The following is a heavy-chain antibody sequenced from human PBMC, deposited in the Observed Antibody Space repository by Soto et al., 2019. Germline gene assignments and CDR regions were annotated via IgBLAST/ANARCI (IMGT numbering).Heavy chain of an antibody. Sequence: LACAASRESVCISGVAVACQTPGKGLEWVANIKQDGSEKYYVDSVKGRFTISRDNAKNSLYLQMNSLRAEDTSVYYCARDQDSSSLFDYWCQGTLVTVS. V-gene: IGHV3-7*01. CDR2: IKQDGSEK. CDR3: ARDQDSSSLFDY. CDR1: RESVCISG. J-gene: IGHJ4*02. D-gene: IGHD6-6*01.